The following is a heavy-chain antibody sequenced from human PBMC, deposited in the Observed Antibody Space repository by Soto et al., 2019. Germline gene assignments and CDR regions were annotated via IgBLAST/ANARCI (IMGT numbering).Heavy chain of an antibody. V-gene: IGHV1-46*01. J-gene: IGHJ5*02. CDR2: INPSGGST. CDR3: ARDARFQVVVAATGWFDP. Sequence: VASVKVSCKASGSTFTSYYMHWVRQAPGQGLEWMGIINPSGGSTSYAQKFQGRVTMTRDTSTSTVYMELSSLRSEDTAVYYCARDARFQVVVAATGWFDPWGQGTLVTVSS. CDR1: GSTFTSYY. D-gene: IGHD2-15*01.